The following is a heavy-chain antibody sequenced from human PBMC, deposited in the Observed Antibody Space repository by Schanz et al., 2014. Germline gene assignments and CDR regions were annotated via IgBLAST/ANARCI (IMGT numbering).Heavy chain of an antibody. Sequence: QVQLVQSGAEVKKPGASVKVSCQTSGYTFTGYYLHWVRQIPTQGLEWVGWINPLNGGTNYAQKFQGRVSMTRDTSINTAYMELSSPTSADTAIYFCARDKSEHHLLFFDFWGQGALVTVSP. V-gene: IGHV1-2*02. CDR2: INPLNGGT. CDR3: ARDKSEHHLLFFDF. CDR1: GYTFTGYY. J-gene: IGHJ4*02.